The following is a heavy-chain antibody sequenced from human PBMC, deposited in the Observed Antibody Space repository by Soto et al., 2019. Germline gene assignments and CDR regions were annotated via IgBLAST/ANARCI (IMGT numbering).Heavy chain of an antibody. Sequence: SETLSLTCTVSGGSISSYYWSWIRQPPGKGLEWIGYIYYSGSTNYNPSLKSRVTISVDTSKNQFSLKLSSVTAADTAVYYCARGGIAARLKTTRNYFDYWGQGTLVTVSS. J-gene: IGHJ4*02. CDR3: ARGGIAARLKTTRNYFDY. CDR2: IYYSGST. D-gene: IGHD6-6*01. V-gene: IGHV4-59*01. CDR1: GGSISSYY.